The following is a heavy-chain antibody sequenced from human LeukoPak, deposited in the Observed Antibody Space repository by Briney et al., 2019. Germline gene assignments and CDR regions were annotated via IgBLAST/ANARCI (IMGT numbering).Heavy chain of an antibody. V-gene: IGHV3-23*01. CDR2: ISNSDDST. J-gene: IGHJ6*03. D-gene: IGHD3-22*01. CDR3: AKDGVVVVGYYYYYMDV. Sequence: GGSLRLSCAASGFPFSSYAMSWVRQAPGKGLEWVSTISNSDDSTYYADSVKGRFTISRDNSENTLYLQMNSLRAEDTAVYYCAKDGVVVVGYYYYYMDVWGKGTTVTVSS. CDR1: GFPFSSYA.